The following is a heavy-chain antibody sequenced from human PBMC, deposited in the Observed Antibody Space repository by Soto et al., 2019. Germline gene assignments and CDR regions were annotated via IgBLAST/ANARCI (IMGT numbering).Heavy chain of an antibody. CDR1: GGSISSYY. Sequence: SETLSLTCTVSGGSISSYYWSWIRQPPGKGLEWIGYIYYSGSTNYNPSLKSRVTISVDTSKNQFSLKLSSVTAADTAVYYCAYSPQGYGDYGIDYWGQGTLVTVSS. V-gene: IGHV4-59*01. J-gene: IGHJ4*02. D-gene: IGHD4-17*01. CDR3: AYSPQGYGDYGIDY. CDR2: IYYSGST.